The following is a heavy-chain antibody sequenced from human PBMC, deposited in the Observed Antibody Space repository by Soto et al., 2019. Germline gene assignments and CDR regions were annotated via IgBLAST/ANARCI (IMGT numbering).Heavy chain of an antibody. CDR3: ATGPGSSGSYYPTAFDY. J-gene: IGHJ4*02. Sequence: ASVKVSCKVSGYTLTELSMHRVRQAPGKGLEWMGGFDPEDGETIYAQTFQGRVTMTEDTSTDTAYMELSSLRSEDTAVYYCATGPGSSGSYYPTAFDYWGQGTLVTVSS. CDR1: GYTLTELS. CDR2: FDPEDGET. V-gene: IGHV1-24*01. D-gene: IGHD3-10*01.